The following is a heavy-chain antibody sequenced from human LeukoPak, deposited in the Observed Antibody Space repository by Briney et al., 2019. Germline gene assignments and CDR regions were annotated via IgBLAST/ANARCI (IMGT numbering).Heavy chain of an antibody. J-gene: IGHJ4*02. D-gene: IGHD1-26*01. CDR3: ARDVGGSLDY. V-gene: IGHV3-7*01. CDR2: IKGDESAR. CDR1: GFTFSTYW. Sequence: PGGSLRLSCAASGFTFSTYWMAWVRQAPGKGLEWVANIKGDESARHQADSVKGRFTISRDNAQNSMYLQMSSLRGEDTAVYYCARDVGGSLDYWGQGTLVTVSS.